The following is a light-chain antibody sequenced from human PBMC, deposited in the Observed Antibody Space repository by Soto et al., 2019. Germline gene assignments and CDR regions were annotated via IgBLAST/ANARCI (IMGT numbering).Light chain of an antibody. CDR1: QSVSSN. J-gene: IGKJ1*01. Sequence: ELVMTQSPATLSVSPGERATLSCRASQSVSSNLAWYQQKPGQAPRLLIYGASARATGIPDRFSGSGSGTDFTLTISRLEPEDFAVYYCQQYGSSGTFGQGTKV. V-gene: IGKV3-20*01. CDR3: QQYGSSGT. CDR2: GAS.